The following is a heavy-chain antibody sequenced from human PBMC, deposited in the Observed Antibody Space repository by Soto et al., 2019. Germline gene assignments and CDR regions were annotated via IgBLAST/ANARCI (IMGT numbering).Heavy chain of an antibody. Sequence: PSETLSLTCTVSGGSISSGGYYWSWIRQHPGKGLEWIGYIYYSGSTYYNPSLKSRVTISVDTSKNQFSLKLSSVTAADTAAYYCARSLRAGSYHRWGQGTLVTVSS. CDR2: IYYSGST. CDR3: ARSLRAGSYHR. CDR1: GGSISSGGYY. J-gene: IGHJ4*02. D-gene: IGHD3-10*01. V-gene: IGHV4-31*03.